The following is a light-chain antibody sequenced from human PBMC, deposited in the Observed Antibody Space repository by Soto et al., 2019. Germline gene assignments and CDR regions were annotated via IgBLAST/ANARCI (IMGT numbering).Light chain of an antibody. CDR3: QRYGSSPPFT. V-gene: IGKV3-20*01. CDR2: GAS. Sequence: EIVLTQSPGTLSLSPGERATLSCRASQRVSSSYLAWYQPKPGQAPRLLIYGASSRATGIPDRSSGSGSGTDFTLTISRLEPEDFAVYFCQRYGSSPPFTFGQGTKVEI. CDR1: QRVSSSY. J-gene: IGKJ2*01.